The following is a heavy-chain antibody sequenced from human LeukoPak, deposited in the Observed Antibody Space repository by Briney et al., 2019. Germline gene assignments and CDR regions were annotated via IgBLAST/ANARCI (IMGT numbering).Heavy chain of an antibody. V-gene: IGHV3-23*01. CDR1: GFTFSNAW. CDR3: AKDRSIGTYYTFDH. D-gene: IGHD1-26*01. CDR2: ISGSGGST. Sequence: GGSLRLSCAASGFTFSNAWMSWVRQAPGKGLEWVSAISGSGGSTYYADSVKGRFTISRDNSKNSLYLQMSSLTAADTAVYYCAKDRSIGTYYTFDHWGQGTLVTVSS. J-gene: IGHJ4*02.